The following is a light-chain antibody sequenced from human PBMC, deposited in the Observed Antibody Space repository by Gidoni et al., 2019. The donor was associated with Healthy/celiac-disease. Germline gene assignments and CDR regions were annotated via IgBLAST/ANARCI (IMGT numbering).Light chain of an antibody. CDR2: YDS. CDR3: QVWDSSSDHPVV. Sequence: SYLLPPPTSAPVPPGKTARITCGGNNIGSKSVHWYQQKPGQAPVLVIYYDSDRPSGIPERFSGSNSGNTATLTISRVEAGDEADYYCQVWDSSSDHPVVFGGGTKLTVL. J-gene: IGLJ2*01. CDR1: NIGSKS. V-gene: IGLV3-21*04.